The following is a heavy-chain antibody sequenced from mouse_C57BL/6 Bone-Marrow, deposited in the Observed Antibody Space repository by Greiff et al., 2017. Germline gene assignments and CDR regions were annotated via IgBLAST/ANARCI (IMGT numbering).Heavy chain of an antibody. Sequence: EVQLQQSGAELVRPGASVKLSCTASGFNIKDDYMHWVKQRPEQGLAWIGWIDPENGDTEYASKFQGKATITADTSSNTAYLQLSSLTSEDTAVYYCTTLDYGSTHYYAMDYWGQGTSVTVSS. CDR1: GFNIKDDY. D-gene: IGHD1-1*01. V-gene: IGHV14-4*01. CDR2: IDPENGDT. CDR3: TTLDYGSTHYYAMDY. J-gene: IGHJ4*01.